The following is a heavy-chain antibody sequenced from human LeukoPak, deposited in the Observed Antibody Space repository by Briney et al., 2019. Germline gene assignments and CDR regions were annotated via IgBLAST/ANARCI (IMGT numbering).Heavy chain of an antibody. J-gene: IGHJ4*02. CDR1: GFTFSDYW. V-gene: IGHV3-74*01. CDR2: INGDGSSL. D-gene: IGHD4-17*01. CDR3: GRPPSSRYGDY. Sequence: GGSLRLSCAASGFTFSDYWMHWLRQAPGKGLVWVSRINGDGSSLDYADSVKGRFTISRDNAKNTLYLEMNSLRVDATPVSYCGRPPSSRYGDYWGQGTLVTASS.